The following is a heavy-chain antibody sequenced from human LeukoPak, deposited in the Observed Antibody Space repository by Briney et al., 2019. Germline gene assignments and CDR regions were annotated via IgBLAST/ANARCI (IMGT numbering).Heavy chain of an antibody. D-gene: IGHD2-2*01. V-gene: IGHV3-21*01. CDR1: GFNFSSYR. J-gene: IGHJ6*02. Sequence: TGGSLRLSCAASGFNFSSYRMISVRQAPGKGLEWVSSISSSSSYIYYADSVKGRFTISRDNAKNSLYLQMNSLRAEDTAVYYCARARLGYCSSTSCYYYGMDVWGQGTTVTVSS. CDR3: ARARLGYCSSTSCYYYGMDV. CDR2: ISSSSSYI.